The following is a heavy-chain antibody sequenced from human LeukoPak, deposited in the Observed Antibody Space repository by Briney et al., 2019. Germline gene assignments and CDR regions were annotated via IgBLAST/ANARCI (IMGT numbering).Heavy chain of an antibody. CDR2: IYYSGST. D-gene: IGHD1-1*01. CDR3: ARDTWTDGFDY. Sequence: SETLSLTCTVSGGSISTYYWSWIRQPPGKGLEWIGSIYYSGSTYYNPSLKSRVTISVDTSKNQFSLKLSSVTAADTAVYYCARDTWTDGFDYWGQGTLVTASS. J-gene: IGHJ4*02. CDR1: GGSISTYY. V-gene: IGHV4-39*07.